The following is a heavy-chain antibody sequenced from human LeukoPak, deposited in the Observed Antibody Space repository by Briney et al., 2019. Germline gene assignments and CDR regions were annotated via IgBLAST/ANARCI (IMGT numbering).Heavy chain of an antibody. V-gene: IGHV3-48*03. Sequence: GGSLRLSCVASGFTFRSYQMNWVRQAPGKGLEWVSYIGTGGATVYYADSVKGRFTISRDNDKNSLYLQMNSLRAEDTAVYYCARDPVGATGFDFWGQGTLVTVSS. CDR1: GFTFRSYQ. CDR2: IGTGGATV. D-gene: IGHD1-26*01. CDR3: ARDPVGATGFDF. J-gene: IGHJ4*02.